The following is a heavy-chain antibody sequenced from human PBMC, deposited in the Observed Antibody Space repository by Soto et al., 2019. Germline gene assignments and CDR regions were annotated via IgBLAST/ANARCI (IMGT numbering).Heavy chain of an antibody. CDR2: INPNGGFT. J-gene: IGHJ4*02. Sequence: QVQLIQSGAEVKKPGASVKVSCKASGYSFTNYYMDWVRQAPGQGLEWMGIINPNGGFTSYAQKSXDXXTMTRDTSTNTVYMELSSLRSEDTAIYYCARRDTSGWYLDSWGQGTLVTVSS. V-gene: IGHV1-46*03. CDR1: GYSFTNYY. D-gene: IGHD6-19*01. CDR3: ARRDTSGWYLDS.